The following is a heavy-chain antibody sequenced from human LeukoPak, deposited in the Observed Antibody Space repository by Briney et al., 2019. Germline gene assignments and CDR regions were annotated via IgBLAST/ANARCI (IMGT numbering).Heavy chain of an antibody. D-gene: IGHD2-15*01. J-gene: IGHJ5*02. V-gene: IGHV4-39*01. CDR3: ARRLISATIDT. CDR1: GGSISNNRYY. Sequence: SETLSLTCTVSGGSISNNRYYWAWIRQPPGAGLEWIGSMLYSGTTFYNPSLKTRLTISVDTSKNQFSLRLNSMTAADTAVYYCARRLISATIDTWGQGILVTVSS. CDR2: MLYSGTT.